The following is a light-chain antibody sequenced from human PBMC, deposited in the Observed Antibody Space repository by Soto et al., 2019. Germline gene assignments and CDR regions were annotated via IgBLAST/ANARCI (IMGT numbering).Light chain of an antibody. Sequence: EIVMTQSPATLSVSPGERATLSCRASQSVSSNLAWYQQKPGQAPRLLIYGASTRATGIPARFSGSGSGTEFTPTISSLQSEDFEVYYCQHYNNWPLTLPGGTNVDIK. CDR3: QHYNNWPLT. CDR2: GAS. J-gene: IGKJ4*01. CDR1: QSVSSN. V-gene: IGKV3-15*01.